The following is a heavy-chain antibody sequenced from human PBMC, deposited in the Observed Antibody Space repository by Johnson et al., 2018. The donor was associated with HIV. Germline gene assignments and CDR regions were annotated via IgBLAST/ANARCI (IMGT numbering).Heavy chain of an antibody. Sequence: VQLVESGGGVVQAGRSLRLSCAASGFTFDDYGMSWVRQAPGKGLEWVGRIKRKIEGETTDYAAPVKGRFTISRDDSKNTLYLQMNSLTTEDTAVYYCTTAIVIDAFDIWGQGTMVTVS. J-gene: IGHJ3*02. V-gene: IGHV3-15*01. D-gene: IGHD3-16*02. CDR1: GFTFDDYG. CDR2: IKRKIEGETT. CDR3: TTAIVIDAFDI.